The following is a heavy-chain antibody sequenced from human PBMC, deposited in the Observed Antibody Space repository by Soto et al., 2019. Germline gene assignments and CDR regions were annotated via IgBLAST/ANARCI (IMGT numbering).Heavy chain of an antibody. J-gene: IGHJ4*02. Sequence: QVHLVESGGGVVQPGKSLRLSCAMSGFIFSNHAMHWVRQAPGKGLEWVALVWYDGSYESYADSAKGRFTISRDNSKGTVSLQMEGLTVEDTAIYYCARDAGQGYNSTFDYWGQGTLVTVS. CDR3: ARDAGQGYNSTFDY. CDR2: VWYDGSYE. D-gene: IGHD1-1*01. V-gene: IGHV3-33*01. CDR1: GFIFSNHA.